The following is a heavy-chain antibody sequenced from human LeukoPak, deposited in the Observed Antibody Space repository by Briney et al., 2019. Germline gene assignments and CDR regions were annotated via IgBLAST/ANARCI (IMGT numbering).Heavy chain of an antibody. CDR1: GYSFTSYW. J-gene: IGHJ4*02. Sequence: GESLKISCKGSGYSFTSYWIAWVRQMPGKGLEWMGIIYPGDSDSRYSPSFQGQVTISADKSITTAYLQWSSLQASDTAMYYCARQDGYALYYFDYWGQGTLVTVSS. CDR2: IYPGDSDS. CDR3: ARQDGYALYYFDY. V-gene: IGHV5-51*01. D-gene: IGHD5-24*01.